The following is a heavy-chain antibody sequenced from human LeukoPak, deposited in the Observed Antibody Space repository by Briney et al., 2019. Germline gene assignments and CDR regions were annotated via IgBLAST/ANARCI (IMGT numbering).Heavy chain of an antibody. J-gene: IGHJ4*02. Sequence: SETLSLTCTVSGGSISSGSYYWSWTRQPAGKGLEWIGRIYTSGSTNYNPSLKSRVTISVDTSKNQFSLKLSSVTAADTAVYYCASSYYYDSSGYPPLWYWGQGTLVTVSS. CDR1: GGSISSGSYY. CDR3: ASSYYYDSSGYPPLWY. CDR2: IYTSGST. D-gene: IGHD3-22*01. V-gene: IGHV4-61*02.